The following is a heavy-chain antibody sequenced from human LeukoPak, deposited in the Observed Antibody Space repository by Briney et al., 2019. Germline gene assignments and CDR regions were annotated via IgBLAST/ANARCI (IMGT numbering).Heavy chain of an antibody. Sequence: PGGSLTLSCAASGFTFSSYSMNWVRQAPGKGLEWVSSISSSSSYKYYADTVKGRFTIYRDNAKNSLYLQMNSLRAEDTAVYYCARCSCTKGVCYLVDYWGQGTLVTVPS. D-gene: IGHD2-8*01. CDR3: ARCSCTKGVCYLVDY. V-gene: IGHV3-21*01. J-gene: IGHJ4*02. CDR2: ISSSSSYK. CDR1: GFTFSSYS.